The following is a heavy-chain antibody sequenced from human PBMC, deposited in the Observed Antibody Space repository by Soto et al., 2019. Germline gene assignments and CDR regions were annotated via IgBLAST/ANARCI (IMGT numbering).Heavy chain of an antibody. V-gene: IGHV4-34*01. D-gene: IGHD5-18*01. CDR1: GESFSGYY. CDR3: ARDSIRYSYGQFDY. Sequence: SETLSLTCAVYGESFSGYYWSWIRQPPGKGLEWIGEIHDSGSTNYNPSLKSRLIISVDTSRNQFSLKLSSVTAADTAVYYCARDSIRYSYGQFDYWGQGTLVTVPQ. J-gene: IGHJ4*02. CDR2: IHDSGST.